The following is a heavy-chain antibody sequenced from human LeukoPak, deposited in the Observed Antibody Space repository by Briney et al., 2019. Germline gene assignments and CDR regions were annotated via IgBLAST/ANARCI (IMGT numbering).Heavy chain of an antibody. CDR3: ARSELLWFGGVNSGFDY. CDR1: GGSISSYY. V-gene: IGHV4-59*01. CDR2: IYYSGST. D-gene: IGHD3-10*01. Sequence: SETLSLTCTVSGGSISSYYWSWIRQPPGKGLEWIGYIYYSGSTNYNPSLKSRVTISLDTSKNQFSLNLSSVTAADTAVYYCARSELLWFGGVNSGFDYWGQGTPVTVSS. J-gene: IGHJ4*02.